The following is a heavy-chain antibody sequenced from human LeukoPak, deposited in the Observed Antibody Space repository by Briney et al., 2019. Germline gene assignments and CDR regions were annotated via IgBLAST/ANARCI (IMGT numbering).Heavy chain of an antibody. D-gene: IGHD4-17*01. Sequence: GGSLRLSCAASGFTVSSNYMSWVRQAPGKGLEWVSVIYSGGSTYYADSVKGRFAISRDNAKNSLFLQMNSLRAEDTAVYYCARGAYGDYVNWFDSWGQGILVTVSS. CDR1: GFTVSSNY. CDR2: IYSGGST. CDR3: ARGAYGDYVNWFDS. J-gene: IGHJ5*01. V-gene: IGHV3-66*01.